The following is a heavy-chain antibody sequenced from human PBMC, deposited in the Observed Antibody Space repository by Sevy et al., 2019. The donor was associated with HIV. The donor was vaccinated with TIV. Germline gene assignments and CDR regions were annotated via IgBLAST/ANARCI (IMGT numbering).Heavy chain of an antibody. Sequence: GGSLRLSCEASGFTFRTYWMNWVRQAPGKGLEWVANINEDGSVKYYVDSVKGRFTISRDNSKNTLYLQMNSLRAEDTAVYYCARDRLVRADFDYWGQGTLVTVSS. CDR1: GFTFRTYW. CDR3: ARDRLVRADFDY. CDR2: INEDGSVK. J-gene: IGHJ4*02. D-gene: IGHD3-10*01. V-gene: IGHV3-7*01.